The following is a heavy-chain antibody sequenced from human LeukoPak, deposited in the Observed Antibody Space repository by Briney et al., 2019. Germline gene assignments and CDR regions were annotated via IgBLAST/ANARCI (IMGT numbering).Heavy chain of an antibody. CDR2: ISSSGSTI. Sequence: GGSLRLSCAASGFTFSDYYMSWIRQAPGKGLEWVSYISSSGSTIYYADSVKGRFTISRDNAKNSLYLQMNSLRAEDTAVYYCARSYFPDYYDSSGYPGPFDYWGQGTLVTVSS. D-gene: IGHD3-22*01. J-gene: IGHJ4*02. CDR1: GFTFSDYY. CDR3: ARSYFPDYYDSSGYPGPFDY. V-gene: IGHV3-11*01.